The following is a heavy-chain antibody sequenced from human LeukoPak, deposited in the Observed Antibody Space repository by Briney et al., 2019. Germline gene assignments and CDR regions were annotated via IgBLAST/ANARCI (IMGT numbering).Heavy chain of an antibody. V-gene: IGHV3-7*01. J-gene: IGHJ4*02. D-gene: IGHD6-19*01. Sequence: GGSLRLSCAASGFTFSSYWMNWVRQAPGKGLEWVANIKKDGSEKYYVDSVKGRFTISRDNATNSLCLQMNSVRAEDTGVYFCARGAGCSSGWWNYFDSWGQGILVTVSS. CDR2: IKKDGSEK. CDR1: GFTFSSYW. CDR3: ARGAGCSSGWWNYFDS.